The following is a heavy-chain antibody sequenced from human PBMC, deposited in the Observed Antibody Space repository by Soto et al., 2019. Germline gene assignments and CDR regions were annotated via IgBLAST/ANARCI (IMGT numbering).Heavy chain of an antibody. V-gene: IGHV3-48*02. CDR1: GFTFSTYT. D-gene: IGHD3-3*01. J-gene: IGHJ4*02. CDR2: ISTRGSTV. CDR3: ARDRSLYDFWSGFSY. Sequence: HPGGSLRLSCAASGFTFSTYTMNWVRQAPGKGLEWVSYISTRGSTVYYADSVKGRFTISRDNAKNSVFLHMNSLRDEDTALYYCARDRSLYDFWSGFSYWGQGTLVTVSS.